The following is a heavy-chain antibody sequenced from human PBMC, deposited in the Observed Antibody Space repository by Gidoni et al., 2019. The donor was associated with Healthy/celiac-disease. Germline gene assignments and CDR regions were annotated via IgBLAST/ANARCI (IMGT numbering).Heavy chain of an antibody. D-gene: IGHD1-26*01. Sequence: QVQLVQSGAEVKKPGSSVKVSCKASGGTFSSYAISWVRQAPGQGLEWMGGIIPIFGTANYAQKFQGRVTITADKSTSTAYMELSSLRSEDTAVYYCARGGSQELLRGVQLDYWGQGTLVTVSS. CDR3: ARGGSQELLRGVQLDY. J-gene: IGHJ4*02. V-gene: IGHV1-69*06. CDR2: IIPIFGTA. CDR1: GGTFSSYA.